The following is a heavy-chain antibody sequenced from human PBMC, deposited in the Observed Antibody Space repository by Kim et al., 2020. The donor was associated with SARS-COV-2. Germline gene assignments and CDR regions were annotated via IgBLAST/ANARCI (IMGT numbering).Heavy chain of an antibody. V-gene: IGHV4-39*01. CDR3: ARHGSYYYGSGSSDIEYLDY. J-gene: IGHJ4*02. D-gene: IGHD3-10*01. Sequence: RVTISVDTSKNQFSLKLSSVTAADTAVYYCARHGSYYYGSGSSDIEYLDYWGQGTLVTVSS.